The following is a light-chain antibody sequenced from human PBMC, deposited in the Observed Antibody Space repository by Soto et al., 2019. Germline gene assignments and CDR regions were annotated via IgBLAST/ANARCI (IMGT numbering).Light chain of an antibody. CDR2: GAS. Sequence: EIVLTQSPGTLSLSPGERATLSCRASQSVSSGYLAWYQQKPGQAPRLLIYGASSRATGIPDRFSGSGSGTDFTLIISRLEPEDFAVYYCHQYGISVWTFGQGTKVEIK. CDR1: QSVSSGY. V-gene: IGKV3-20*01. CDR3: HQYGISVWT. J-gene: IGKJ1*01.